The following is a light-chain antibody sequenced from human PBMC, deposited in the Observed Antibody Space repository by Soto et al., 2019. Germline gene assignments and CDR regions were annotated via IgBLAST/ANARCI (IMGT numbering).Light chain of an antibody. J-gene: IGKJ4*01. Sequence: EIVLTQSPATLSLSPGEIDTLSCSASQSVSSSLAWYQHKHGQATRILVYDASKRAPGVAARFSALGSGTDLTLTISSLKPVDFAVYFYQQRNNRPLTFGGGTKVEIK. CDR2: DAS. CDR1: QSVSSS. V-gene: IGKV3-11*01. CDR3: QQRNNRPLT.